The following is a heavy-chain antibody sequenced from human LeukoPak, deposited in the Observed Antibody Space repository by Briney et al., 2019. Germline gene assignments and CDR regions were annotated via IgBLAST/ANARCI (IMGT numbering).Heavy chain of an antibody. J-gene: IGHJ6*02. V-gene: IGHV6-1*01. CDR3: ASGDYYDSSGYYRWGMDV. Sequence: SRTLSLTCAISGDSVSSNSAAWNWIRQSPSRGLEWLGRTYYRSKWYNDYAVSVKSRITINPDTSKNQFSLQLNSVTPEDTAVYYCASGDYYDSSGYYRWGMDVWGQGTTVTVSS. D-gene: IGHD3-22*01. CDR1: GDSVSSNSAA. CDR2: TYYRSKWYN.